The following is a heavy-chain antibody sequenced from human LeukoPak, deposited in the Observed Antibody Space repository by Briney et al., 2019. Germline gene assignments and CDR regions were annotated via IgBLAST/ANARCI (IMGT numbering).Heavy chain of an antibody. CDR3: ARDLGDYDFWSGQGDYYYYMDV. Sequence: SETLSLTCAVYGGSFGGFHWNWVRQSPAKGLEWIGEINNRGFTTYNPSLKSRVTMSVDTSKNQFSLNLSSVTAADTAVYYCARDLGDYDFWSGQGDYYYYMDVWGKGTTVTVSS. D-gene: IGHD3-3*01. V-gene: IGHV4-34*01. J-gene: IGHJ6*03. CDR1: GGSFGGFH. CDR2: INNRGFT.